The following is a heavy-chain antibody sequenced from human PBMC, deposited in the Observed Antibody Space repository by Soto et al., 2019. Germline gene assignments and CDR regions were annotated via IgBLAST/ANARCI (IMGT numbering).Heavy chain of an antibody. V-gene: IGHV3-7*01. CDR3: ARDVYDFWSGPHYFDY. Sequence: GGSLRLSCAASGFTFSSYWMSWVRQAPGKGLEWVANIKQDGSEKYYVDSVKGRFTISRDNAKNSLYLQMNSLRAEDTAVFYCARDVYDFWSGPHYFDYWGQGTLVTVSS. J-gene: IGHJ4*02. D-gene: IGHD3-3*01. CDR2: IKQDGSEK. CDR1: GFTFSSYW.